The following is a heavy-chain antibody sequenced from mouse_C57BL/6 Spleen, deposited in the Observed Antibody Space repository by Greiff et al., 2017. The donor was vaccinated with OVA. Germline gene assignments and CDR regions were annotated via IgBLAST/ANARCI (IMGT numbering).Heavy chain of an antibody. Sequence: EVQLQQSGPELVKPGASVKISCKASGYSFTGYYMHWVKQSPEKSLEWIGEINPSTGGTSYNQKFKGKATLTVAKSSSPAYMQVKSLTSEDSAVYYCARRGLVGRGYAMDYWGQGTSVTVSS. J-gene: IGHJ4*01. V-gene: IGHV1-43*01. CDR1: GYSFTGYY. D-gene: IGHD1-1*02. CDR2: INPSTGGT. CDR3: ARRGLVGRGYAMDY.